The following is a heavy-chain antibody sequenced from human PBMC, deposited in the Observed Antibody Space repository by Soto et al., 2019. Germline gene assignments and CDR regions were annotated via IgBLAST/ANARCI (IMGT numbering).Heavy chain of an antibody. Sequence: GGSLRLSCAASGFTFSSYGMHWVRQAPGKGLEWVAVIWYDGSNKYYADSVKGRFTISRDNSKNTLYLQMNSLRAEDTAVYYCARGGMRNYYYYYGMDVWGQGTTVTVSS. CDR3: ARGGMRNYYYYYGMDV. CDR2: IWYDGSNK. V-gene: IGHV3-33*01. J-gene: IGHJ6*02. CDR1: GFTFSSYG.